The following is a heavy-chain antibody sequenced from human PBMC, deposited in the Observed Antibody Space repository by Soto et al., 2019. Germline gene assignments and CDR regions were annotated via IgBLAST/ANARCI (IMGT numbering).Heavy chain of an antibody. CDR3: ARDETGPGYDILTGYYANYYYYGMDV. CDR1: GFTFSSYA. Sequence: PGGSLRLSCAASGFTFSSYAMHWVRQAPGKGLEWVAVISYDGSNKYYADSVKGRFTISRDNSKNTLYLQMNSLRAEDTAVYYCARDETGPGYDILTGYYANYYYYGMDVWGQGTTVTVSS. CDR2: ISYDGSNK. D-gene: IGHD3-9*01. V-gene: IGHV3-30-3*01. J-gene: IGHJ6*02.